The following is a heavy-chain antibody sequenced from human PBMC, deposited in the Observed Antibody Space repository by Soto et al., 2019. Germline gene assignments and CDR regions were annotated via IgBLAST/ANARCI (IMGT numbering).Heavy chain of an antibody. CDR2: ASGSGSGT. J-gene: IGHJ5*02. CDR1: GFTFSDYA. V-gene: IGHV3-23*01. Sequence: PGGSLRLSCAASGFTFSDYAMAWVRQAPGKGLEWVSSASGSGSGTYYADSVKGRFTISRDNSKNTLFLHMTNLRAGDTALYFCAKGRPGVAAAPGSWGQGTLVTVSS. D-gene: IGHD2-21*01. CDR3: AKGRPGVAAAPGS.